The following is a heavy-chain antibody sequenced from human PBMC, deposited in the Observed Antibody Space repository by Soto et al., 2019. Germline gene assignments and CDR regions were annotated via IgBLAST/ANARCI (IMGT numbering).Heavy chain of an antibody. Sequence: LSLTCAVSGGSITSGGYYWSWIRHHPGRGLEWIASIYYNGSTYHNPSLKSRVTISAGTSENQFSLRLSSVTTADTAVYYCARVRNDYNNYWFDPWGQGTLVTVSS. CDR2: IYYNGST. CDR3: ARVRNDYNNYWFDP. V-gene: IGHV4-31*11. CDR1: GGSITSGGYY. D-gene: IGHD4-4*01. J-gene: IGHJ5*02.